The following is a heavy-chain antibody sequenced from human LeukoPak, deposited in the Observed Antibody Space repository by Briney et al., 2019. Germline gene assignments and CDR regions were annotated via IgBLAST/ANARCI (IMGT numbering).Heavy chain of an antibody. CDR2: ISSSSSTI. V-gene: IGHV3-48*01. D-gene: IGHD6-13*01. CDR3: ARDPRKYSSTPGAFDI. J-gene: IGHJ3*02. Sequence: GSLRLSCAASGFTFSSYAMSWVRQAPGKGLEWVSYISSSSSTIYYADSVKGRFTISRDNAKNSLYLQMDSLRAEDTAVYYCARDPRKYSSTPGAFDIWGQGTMVTVSS. CDR1: GFTFSSYA.